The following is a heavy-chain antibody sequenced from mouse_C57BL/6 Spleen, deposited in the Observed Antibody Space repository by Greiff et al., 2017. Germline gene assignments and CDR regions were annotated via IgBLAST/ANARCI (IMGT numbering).Heavy chain of an antibody. D-gene: IGHD2-4*01. CDR1: GYAFSSSW. Sequence: VMLVESGPELVKPGASVKISCKASGYAFSSSWMNWVKQRPGKGLEWIGRIYPGDGDTNYNGKFKGKATLTADKSSSTAYMQLSSLTSEDSAVYFCARWMITSYFDYWGQGTTLTVSS. CDR2: IYPGDGDT. CDR3: ARWMITSYFDY. J-gene: IGHJ2*01. V-gene: IGHV1-82*01.